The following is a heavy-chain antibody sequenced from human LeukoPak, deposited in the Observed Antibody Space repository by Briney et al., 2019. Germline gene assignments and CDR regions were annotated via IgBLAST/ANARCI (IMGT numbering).Heavy chain of an antibody. V-gene: IGHV3-64*01. D-gene: IGHD3-9*01. CDR3: ARDYQTGFTGPGGDF. CDR1: GYRFNDYA. CDR2: INNNGDST. J-gene: IGHJ4*02. Sequence: GGSLRLSCAASGYRFNDYAIHWFRQAPGKGLEYVSGINNNGDSTYYANSVKGRFTISRDNSKNTLYLQMGSVTAEDTAIYYCARDYQTGFTGPGGDFWGQGTLVTVSS.